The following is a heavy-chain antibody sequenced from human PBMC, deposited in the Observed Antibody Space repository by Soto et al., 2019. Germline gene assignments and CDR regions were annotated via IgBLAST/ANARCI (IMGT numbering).Heavy chain of an antibody. CDR3: ARDLNYGLFDY. CDR1: EFTFSSCS. V-gene: IGHV3-48*01. CDR2: ISSSSSTI. Sequence: EVQLVESGGGLVQPGGSLRLSCAASEFTFSSCSMNCVRQAPGKGLEWVSYISSSSSTIYYADSVKGRFTISRDNAKNSLYLQMNSLRAEDTAVYYCARDLNYGLFDYWGQGTLVTVSS. D-gene: IGHD4-17*01. J-gene: IGHJ4*02.